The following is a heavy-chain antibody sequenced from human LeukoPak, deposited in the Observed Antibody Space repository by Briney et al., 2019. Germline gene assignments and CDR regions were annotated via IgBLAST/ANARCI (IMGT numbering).Heavy chain of an antibody. Sequence: ASVKVSCKASGYTFTSYYMHWVRQAPGQGLEWMGIINPSGGSTSYAQKFQGRVTMTRDMSTSTVYMELSSLRSEDTAVYYRASGRYPGRYYYYMDVWGKGTTVTVSS. CDR3: ASGRYPGRYYYYMDV. D-gene: IGHD3-9*01. V-gene: IGHV1-46*01. CDR1: GYTFTSYY. J-gene: IGHJ6*03. CDR2: INPSGGST.